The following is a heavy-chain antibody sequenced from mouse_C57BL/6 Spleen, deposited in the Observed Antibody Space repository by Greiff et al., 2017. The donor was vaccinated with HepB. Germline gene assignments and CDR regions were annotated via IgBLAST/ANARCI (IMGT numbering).Heavy chain of an antibody. J-gene: IGHJ3*01. CDR3: TREGGYDPWFAY. D-gene: IGHD2-2*01. V-gene: IGHV5-9-1*02. CDR1: GFTFSSYA. CDR2: ISSGGDYI. Sequence: EVKVVESGEGLVKPGGSLKLSCAASGFTFSSYAMSWVRQTPEKWLEWVAYISSGGDYIYYADTLKGRFTISRDNARNTLYLQMSSLKSEDTAMYYCTREGGYDPWFAYWGQGTLVTVSA.